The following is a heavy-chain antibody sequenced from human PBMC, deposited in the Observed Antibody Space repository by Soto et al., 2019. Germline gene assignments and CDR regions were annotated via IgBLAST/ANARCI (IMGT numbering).Heavy chain of an antibody. Sequence: GGSLRLSCAASGFTFDDYAMHWVRQAPGKGLEWVSGISWNSGSIGYADSVKGRFTISRDNAKNSLYLQMNSLRAEDTALYYCAKAKPPRYGDYAKSNDYYYYMDVWGKGTTVTVSS. CDR1: GFTFDDYA. CDR2: ISWNSGSI. J-gene: IGHJ6*03. D-gene: IGHD4-17*01. V-gene: IGHV3-9*01. CDR3: AKAKPPRYGDYAKSNDYYYYMDV.